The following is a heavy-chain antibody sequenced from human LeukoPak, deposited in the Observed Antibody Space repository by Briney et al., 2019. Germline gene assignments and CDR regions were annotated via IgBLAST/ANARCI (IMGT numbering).Heavy chain of an antibody. CDR3: ATMRGENYRVYDY. CDR1: GYTLTELS. D-gene: IGHD5/OR15-5a*01. J-gene: IGHJ4*02. Sequence: ASVNVSCKVSGYTLTELSMHWVRQAPGKGLEWMGGFDPEDGETIYAQKFQGRVTMTEDTSTDTAYLELSSLRSEAKATYFCATMRGENYRVYDYWGQGTLVTVSS. CDR2: FDPEDGET. V-gene: IGHV1-24*01.